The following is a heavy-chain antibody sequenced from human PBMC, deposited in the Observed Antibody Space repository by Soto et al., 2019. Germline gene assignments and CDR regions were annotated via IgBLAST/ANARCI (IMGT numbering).Heavy chain of an antibody. CDR3: ARDPTGYCTNGVCYGHSFDY. CDR1: GFTFSSYW. D-gene: IGHD2-8*01. CDR2: IKQDGSEK. V-gene: IGHV3-7*01. Sequence: GGSLRLSCAASGFTFSSYWMSWVRQAPGKGLEWVANIKQDGSEKYYVDSVKGRFTISRDNAKNSLYLQMNSLRAEDTAVYYCARDPTGYCTNGVCYGHSFDYWGQGTLVTVYS. J-gene: IGHJ4*02.